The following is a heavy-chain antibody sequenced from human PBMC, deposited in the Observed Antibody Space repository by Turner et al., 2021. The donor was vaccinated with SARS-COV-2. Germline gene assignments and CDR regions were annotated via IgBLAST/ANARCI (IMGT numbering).Heavy chain of an antibody. CDR2: IWYDGSNK. J-gene: IGHJ3*02. CDR1: GFTLSRYG. V-gene: IGHV3-33*01. Sequence: QVQLVESGGGVVQPGRSLRLSFAASGFTLSRYGMHWVRQAPGKGLEWVAVIWYDGSNKYYADSVKGRFTISRDNSKNTLYLQMNSLRAEDMAVYYCARDHYYDSSGYTLDAFDIWGQGTMVTISS. D-gene: IGHD3-22*01. CDR3: ARDHYYDSSGYTLDAFDI.